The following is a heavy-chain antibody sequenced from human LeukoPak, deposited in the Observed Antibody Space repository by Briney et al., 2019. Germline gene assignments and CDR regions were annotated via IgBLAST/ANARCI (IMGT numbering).Heavy chain of an antibody. J-gene: IGHJ5*02. V-gene: IGHV4-34*01. D-gene: IGHD5-18*01. CDR3: ARANRYSYGLNWFDP. CDR1: GGSFSGYY. CDR2: INHSGST. Sequence: PSETLSLTCAVYGGSFSGYYWSWIRQPPGKGLEWIGEINHSGSTNYNPSLKSRVTISVDTSKNQFSLKLSSVTAADTAVYYCARANRYSYGLNWFDPWGQGTLVTVSS.